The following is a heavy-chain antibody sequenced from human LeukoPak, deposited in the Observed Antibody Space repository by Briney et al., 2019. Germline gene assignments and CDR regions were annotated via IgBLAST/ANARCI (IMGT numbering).Heavy chain of an antibody. CDR1: GFTFSSYW. CDR3: AGVWLRYFDWEENYDY. CDR2: IKQDGSEK. J-gene: IGHJ4*02. Sequence: GGSLRLSCAASGFTFSSYWMSWVRQAPGKGLEWVANIKQDGSEKYYVDSVKGRFTISRDNAKNSLYLQMNSLRAEDTAVYYCAGVWLRYFDWEENYDYWGQGTLVTVSS. D-gene: IGHD3-9*01. V-gene: IGHV3-7*01.